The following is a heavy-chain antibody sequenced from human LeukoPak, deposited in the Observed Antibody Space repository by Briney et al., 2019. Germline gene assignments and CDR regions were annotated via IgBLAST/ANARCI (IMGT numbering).Heavy chain of an antibody. D-gene: IGHD4-23*01. CDR3: ATLTTVVTSNDY. J-gene: IGHJ4*02. CDR1: GYTFTDYY. V-gene: IGHV1-69-2*01. Sequence: ASVKVSCKVSGYTFTDYYMHWVQQAPGKGLEWMGLVYPEDGETIYAEKFQGRVTITADTSTDTAYMELSSLRSEDTAVYYCATLTTVVTSNDYWGQGTLVTVSS. CDR2: VYPEDGET.